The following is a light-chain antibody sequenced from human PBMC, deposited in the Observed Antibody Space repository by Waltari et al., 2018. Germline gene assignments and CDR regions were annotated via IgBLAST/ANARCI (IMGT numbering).Light chain of an antibody. CDR2: AAS. J-gene: IGKJ3*01. CDR1: RSVSNH. Sequence: EKVMTQSPATLPVSPGERATLACRASRSVSNHLAWYQQRPGQAPRLLIYAASSRAAGVPARFSGSGSGTEFTLTIDSLQSEDFAVYFCQQYNSWPFTFGPGTQVDIK. V-gene: IGKV3-15*01. CDR3: QQYNSWPFT.